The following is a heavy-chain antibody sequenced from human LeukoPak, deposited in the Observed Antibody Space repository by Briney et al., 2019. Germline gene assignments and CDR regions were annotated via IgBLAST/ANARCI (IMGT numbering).Heavy chain of an antibody. D-gene: IGHD2-15*01. CDR3: AKDSEAVAATPWNYYMDV. CDR2: ISGGGDTT. CDR1: GFTFSSYA. Sequence: GGSLRLSCAASGFTFSSYAMSWVRQAPGKGLDWVSAISGGGDTTYYADSVKGRFTISRDNSKNALYLQMNSLRAEDTAVYYCAKDSEAVAATPWNYYMDVWGKGTTVTISS. J-gene: IGHJ6*03. V-gene: IGHV3-23*01.